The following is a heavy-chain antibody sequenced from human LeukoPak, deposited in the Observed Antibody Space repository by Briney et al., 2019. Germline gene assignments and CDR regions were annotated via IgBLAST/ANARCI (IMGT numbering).Heavy chain of an antibody. CDR1: GYTLTELS. V-gene: IGHV1-24*01. D-gene: IGHD6-13*01. CDR3: AREQQLVSGFDP. J-gene: IGHJ5*02. CDR2: FDPEDGET. Sequence: ASVKVSCKVSGYTLTELSMHWVRQAPGKGLEWMGGFDPEDGETIYAQKFQGRVTITADESTSTAYMELSSLRSEDTAVYYCAREQQLVSGFDPWGQGTLVTVSS.